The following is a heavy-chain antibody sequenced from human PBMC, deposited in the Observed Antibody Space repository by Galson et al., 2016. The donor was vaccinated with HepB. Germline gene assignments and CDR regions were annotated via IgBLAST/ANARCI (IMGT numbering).Heavy chain of an antibody. Sequence: SLRLSGAVSGLTVSGDYMSWVRQAPGKGLEWVSVLYRDGSTYYADSVEGRFTISRDNSRNTLYLQMNSLRAEDTAMYYCARNMYGAATNYIGDVFDIWGQGTMVTVSS. CDR2: LYRDGST. CDR3: ARNMYGAATNYIGDVFDI. D-gene: IGHD3-10*01. J-gene: IGHJ3*02. CDR1: GLTVSGDY. V-gene: IGHV3-53*01.